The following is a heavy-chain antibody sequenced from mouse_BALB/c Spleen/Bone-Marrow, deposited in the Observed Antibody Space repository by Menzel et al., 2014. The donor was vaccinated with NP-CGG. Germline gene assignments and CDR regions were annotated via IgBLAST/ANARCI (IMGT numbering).Heavy chain of an antibody. J-gene: IGHJ2*01. CDR2: ISSGSSTI. Sequence: EVKVVESGGGLVQPGGSRKLSCAASGFTFSSFGMHWVRQAPEKGLEWVAYISSGSSTIYYADTVMGRFTISRDNPKNTLFLQMTSLRSEDTAMYCCARSGSSSGYFDYWGQGTTLTVSS. CDR1: GFTFSSFG. CDR3: ARSGSSSGYFDY. V-gene: IGHV5-17*02. D-gene: IGHD1-1*01.